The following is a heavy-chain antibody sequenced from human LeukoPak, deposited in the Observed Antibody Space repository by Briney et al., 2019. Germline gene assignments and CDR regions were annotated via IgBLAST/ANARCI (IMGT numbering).Heavy chain of an antibody. CDR3: ARDRKYYYGSGDYYMDV. CDR1: GGSISSSNW. Sequence: SETLSLTCAVSGGSISSSNWWSWVRQPPGKGLEWIGEIYHSGSTNYNPSLKSRVTMSVDTSKNQFSLKLSSVTAADTAVYYCARDRKYYYGSGDYYMDVWGKGTTVTVSS. CDR2: IYHSGST. V-gene: IGHV4-4*02. J-gene: IGHJ6*03. D-gene: IGHD3-10*01.